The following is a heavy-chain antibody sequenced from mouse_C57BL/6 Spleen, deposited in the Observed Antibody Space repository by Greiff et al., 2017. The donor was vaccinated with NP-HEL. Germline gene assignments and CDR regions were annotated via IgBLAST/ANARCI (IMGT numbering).Heavy chain of an antibody. CDR2: IYPGSGNT. V-gene: IGHV1-76*01. CDR1: GYTFTDYY. Sequence: VQLQQSGAELARPGASVKLSCKASGYTFTDYYINWVKQRPGQGLEWIARIYPGSGNTYYNEKFKGKATLTAEKSSSTAYMQLSSLTSEDSAVYFCARITTVVAPYFDYWGQGTTLTVSS. D-gene: IGHD1-1*01. J-gene: IGHJ2*01. CDR3: ARITTVVAPYFDY.